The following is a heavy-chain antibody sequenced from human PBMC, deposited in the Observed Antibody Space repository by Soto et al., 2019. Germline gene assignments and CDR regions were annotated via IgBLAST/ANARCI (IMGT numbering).Heavy chain of an antibody. CDR1: GYTFTSYA. J-gene: IGHJ3*02. CDR2: INAGNGNT. V-gene: IGHV1-3*01. D-gene: IGHD2-21*02. Sequence: ASVKVSCKASGYTFTSYAMHWVRQAPGQRLEWMGWINAGNGNTKYSQKFQGRVTITRDTSASTAYMELSSLRSEDTAVYYCARDQDIVVVTDAFDIWGQGTMVTVSS. CDR3: ARDQDIVVVTDAFDI.